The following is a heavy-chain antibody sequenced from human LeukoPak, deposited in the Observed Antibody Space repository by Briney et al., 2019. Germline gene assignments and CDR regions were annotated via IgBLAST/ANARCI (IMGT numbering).Heavy chain of an antibody. D-gene: IGHD2-2*01. Sequence: ASVKVSCKASGYTFTGYYMHWVRQAPGQGLEWMGIINPSGGSTSYAQKFQGRVTMTRDTSTSTVYMELSSLRSEDTAVYYCAREKVVVPAAIGRGFPFDYWGQGTLVTVSS. J-gene: IGHJ4*02. CDR1: GYTFTGYY. CDR2: INPSGGST. V-gene: IGHV1-46*01. CDR3: AREKVVVPAAIGRGFPFDY.